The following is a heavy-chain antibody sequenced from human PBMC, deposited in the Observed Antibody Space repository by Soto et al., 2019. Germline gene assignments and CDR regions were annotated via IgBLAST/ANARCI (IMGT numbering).Heavy chain of an antibody. V-gene: IGHV3-21*01. CDR3: ARRMDSSSSDY. Sequence: GGSLRLSCAASGFTFSSYSMNWVRQAPGKGLEWFSSISSSSSYIYYPDSVKGRFTISRDNAKNSLYLQMNSLRAEDTAVYYCARRMDSSSSDYWGQGTLVTVSS. CDR1: GFTFSSYS. J-gene: IGHJ4*02. D-gene: IGHD6-6*01. CDR2: ISSSSSYI.